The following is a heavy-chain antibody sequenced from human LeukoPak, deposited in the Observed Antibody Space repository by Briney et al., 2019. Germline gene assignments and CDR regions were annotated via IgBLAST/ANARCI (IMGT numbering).Heavy chain of an antibody. D-gene: IGHD6-13*01. Sequence: ASVKVSCKASGYTFTSYDINWVRQATGQGLEWMGWISGYNGNTNYAQKFLGRVTMTTDTSTNTAFMELRSLRSDDTAMYYCARIPARPADGAFDIWGQGAMVTVSS. J-gene: IGHJ3*02. CDR2: ISGYNGNT. V-gene: IGHV1-18*01. CDR3: ARIPARPADGAFDI. CDR1: GYTFTSYD.